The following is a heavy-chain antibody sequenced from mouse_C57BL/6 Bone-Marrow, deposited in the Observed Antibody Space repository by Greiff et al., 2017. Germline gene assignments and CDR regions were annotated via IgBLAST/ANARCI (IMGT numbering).Heavy chain of an antibody. D-gene: IGHD4-1*01. V-gene: IGHV1-53*01. Sequence: VQLQQPGTELVKPGASVKLSCKASGYTFTSYWMHWVKQRPGQGLEWIGNINPSNGGTTYNEQFKSKATLTVDKSSSTDYMLLSSLTSEDAAVYYCARLGTGYYFDYWGQGTTLTGSS. CDR1: GYTFTSYW. CDR2: INPSNGGT. J-gene: IGHJ2*01. CDR3: ARLGTGYYFDY.